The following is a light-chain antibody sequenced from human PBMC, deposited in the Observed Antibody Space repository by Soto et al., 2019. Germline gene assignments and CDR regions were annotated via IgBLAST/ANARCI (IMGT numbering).Light chain of an antibody. CDR3: QQYGSTPRT. CDR2: GAS. V-gene: IGKV3-20*01. CDR1: QSVSRSN. J-gene: IGKJ1*01. Sequence: EIVLTQSPGTLSLSPGERATLSCRASQSVSRSNLAWYQQKPGQAPRLLIYGASSRATGIPDRFSGSGSGTDFTLTISRLESEDFAVYYCQQYGSTPRTFGQGTKVEIK.